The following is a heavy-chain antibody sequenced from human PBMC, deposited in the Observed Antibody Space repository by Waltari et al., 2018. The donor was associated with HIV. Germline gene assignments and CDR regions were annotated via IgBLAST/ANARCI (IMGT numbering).Heavy chain of an antibody. CDR1: GFTFSSYS. D-gene: IGHD2-15*01. CDR3: ARDRLGSCTY. Sequence: EVQLVESGGGLVQPGGSLRLSCAASGFTFSSYSMNWVRQAPGKGLEWVSYISSSSSTIYYADSVKGRFTISRDNAKNSLYLQMNSLRAEDTAVYYCARDRLGSCTYWGQGTLVTVSS. V-gene: IGHV3-48*04. J-gene: IGHJ4*02. CDR2: ISSSSSTI.